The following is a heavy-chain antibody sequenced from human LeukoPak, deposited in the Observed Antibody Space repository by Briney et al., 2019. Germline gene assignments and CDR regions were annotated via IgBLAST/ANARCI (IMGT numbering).Heavy chain of an antibody. V-gene: IGHV4-59*08. CDR2: IYYSGST. J-gene: IGHJ4*02. D-gene: IGHD6-19*01. CDR3: ARHEDIAVAAIHYFDY. CDR1: GGSISSYY. Sequence: SETLSLTCTVSGGSISSYYWSWIRQPPGKGLEWIGYIYYSGSTNYNPSLKSRVTISVDTSKNQFSLKLSSVTAADTAVYYCARHEDIAVAAIHYFDYWGQGTLVTASS.